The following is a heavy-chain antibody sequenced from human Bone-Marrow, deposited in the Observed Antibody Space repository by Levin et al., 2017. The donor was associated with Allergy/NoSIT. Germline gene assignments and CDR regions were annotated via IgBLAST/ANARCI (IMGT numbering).Heavy chain of an antibody. D-gene: IGHD2-2*01. CDR3: TTGRSYCSSTSCYDERDY. V-gene: IGHV3-15*01. J-gene: IGHJ4*02. CDR1: GFTFSNAW. CDR2: IKSKTDGGTT. Sequence: GGSLRLSCAASGFTFSNAWMSWVRQAPGKGLEWVGRIKSKTDGGTTDYAAPVKGRFTISRDDSKNTLYLQMNSLKTEDTAVYYCTTGRSYCSSTSCYDERDYWGQGTLVTVSS.